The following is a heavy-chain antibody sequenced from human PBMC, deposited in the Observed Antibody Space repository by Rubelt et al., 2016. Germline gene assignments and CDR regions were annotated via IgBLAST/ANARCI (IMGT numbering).Heavy chain of an antibody. CDR1: GYSISSGYY. CDR2: IYHSGST. Sequence: QVQLQESGPGLVKPSETLSLTCTVSGYSISSGYYWGWIRQPPGKGLEWIGSIYHSGSTYYNPSLKSRVPISVDTSKNQFSVKLGAVTAADTAVYYCARDHSSGWYLEGFFDYWGQGTLVTVSS. CDR3: ARDHSSGWYLEGFFDY. V-gene: IGHV4-38-2*02. D-gene: IGHD6-19*01. J-gene: IGHJ4*02.